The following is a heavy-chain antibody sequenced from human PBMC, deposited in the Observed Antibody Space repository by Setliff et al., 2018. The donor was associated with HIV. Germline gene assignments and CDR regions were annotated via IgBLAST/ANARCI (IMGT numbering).Heavy chain of an antibody. Sequence: GESLKISCAASGFTFSDYYMSWIRQAPGKGLEWVSYISSSSSYTNYADSVKGRFTISRDNAKNSLYLQMNSLRAEDTAVYYCARDASPSYYDSSGYYYYWGQGTLVTVSS. CDR1: GFTFSDYY. CDR3: ARDASPSYYDSSGYYYY. V-gene: IGHV3-11*05. CDR2: ISSSSSYT. D-gene: IGHD3-22*01. J-gene: IGHJ4*02.